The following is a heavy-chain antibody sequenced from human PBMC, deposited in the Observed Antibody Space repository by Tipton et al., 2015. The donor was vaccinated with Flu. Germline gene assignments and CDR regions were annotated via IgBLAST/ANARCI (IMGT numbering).Heavy chain of an antibody. J-gene: IGHJ5*02. V-gene: IGHV3-23*01. CDR2: ISGSGYNT. D-gene: IGHD4-17*01. CDR3: AKDGSLYGDPTES. CDR1: GFTFSSFA. Sequence: SLRLSCEASGFTFSSFAMSWVRQAPGKGLEWVSTISGSGYNTYYTDSVKGRFTISRDNSKSTLFLQMSSLRAEDTAVYYCAKDGSLYGDPTESWGQGTLVTVSS.